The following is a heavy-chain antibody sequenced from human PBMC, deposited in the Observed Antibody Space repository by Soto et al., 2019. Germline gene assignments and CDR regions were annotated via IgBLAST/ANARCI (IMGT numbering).Heavy chain of an antibody. J-gene: IGHJ4*02. CDR2: IEPSDSYI. D-gene: IGHD2-15*01. V-gene: IGHV5-10-1*01. Sequence: GESLKISCTASGYNFNNNWIGWVRQTPGKGLEWMGRIEPSDSYIDYSPSFKGHVTISSDKSIKTVYLQWSSLKASDTAMYYCARQGPGSYWGQGTQVTVSS. CDR3: ARQGPGSY. CDR1: GYNFNNNW.